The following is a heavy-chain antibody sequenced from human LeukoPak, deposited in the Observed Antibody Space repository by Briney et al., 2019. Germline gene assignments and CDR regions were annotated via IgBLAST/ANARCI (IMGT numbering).Heavy chain of an antibody. Sequence: GGSLRLSCAASGFTFSSYAMSWVRQAPGKGLEWVSVIYSGGSTYYADSVKGRFTISRDNSKNTLYLQMNSLRAEDTAVYYCARHYAPRGQGTLVTVSS. D-gene: IGHD3-16*01. CDR2: IYSGGST. V-gene: IGHV3-66*04. CDR3: ARHYAP. J-gene: IGHJ4*02. CDR1: GFTFSSYA.